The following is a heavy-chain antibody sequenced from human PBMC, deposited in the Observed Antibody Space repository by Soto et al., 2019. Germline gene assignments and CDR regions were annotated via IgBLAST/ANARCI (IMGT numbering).Heavy chain of an antibody. Sequence: APMKGSLQGSGYTLPPYYFNWVRQATGQGLEWMGWMNPNSGNTGYAQKFQGRVTMTRNTSISTAYMELSSVTAADTAVYYCARVPDYWGQGILVTVSS. CDR2: MNPNSGNT. V-gene: IGHV1-8*01. CDR3: ARVPDY. CDR1: GYTLPPYY. D-gene: IGHD2-2*01. J-gene: IGHJ4*02.